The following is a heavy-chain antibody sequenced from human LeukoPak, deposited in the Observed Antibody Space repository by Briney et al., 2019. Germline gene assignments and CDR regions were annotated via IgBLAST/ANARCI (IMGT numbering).Heavy chain of an antibody. J-gene: IGHJ4*02. CDR3: ARDRGSSWYGPLDY. V-gene: IGHV3-33*01. CDR1: GLTFSSYG. CDR2: IWHDGSND. D-gene: IGHD6-13*01. Sequence: GGSLRLSCTASGLTFSSYGMHWVRQAPGRGLEWVAVIWHDGSNDFHADSVKGRFTISRDNSKDTLYLQMNSLRAEDTAVYYCARDRGSSWYGPLDYWGQGTLVTVSS.